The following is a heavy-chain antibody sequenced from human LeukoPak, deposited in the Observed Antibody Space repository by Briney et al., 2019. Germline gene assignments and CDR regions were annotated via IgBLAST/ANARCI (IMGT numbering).Heavy chain of an antibody. Sequence: GRSLRLSCAASGFTFSNYDIHWVRQAPGKGLEWVAVIWYDGSNRYYAESVKGRFTISRDNSKNTLNLQMNSLRAEDTAIYYCARGPSVLGAIDNWGQGTLVAVSS. J-gene: IGHJ4*02. D-gene: IGHD3-10*01. CDR2: IWYDGSNR. V-gene: IGHV3-33*01. CDR1: GFTFSNYD. CDR3: ARGPSVLGAIDN.